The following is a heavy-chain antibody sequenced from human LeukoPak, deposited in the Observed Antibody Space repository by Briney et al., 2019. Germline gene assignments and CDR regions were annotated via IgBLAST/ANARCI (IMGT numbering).Heavy chain of an antibody. J-gene: IGHJ4*02. V-gene: IGHV1-69*13. D-gene: IGHD3-22*01. CDR3: ARAYYDSSGYYYSYYFDY. Sequence: SVKVSCKASGGTFSSYAISWVRQAPGQGLEWMGGTIPIFGTANYAQKFQGRVTITADESTSTAYMELSSLRSEDTAVYYCARAYYDSSGYYYSYYFDYWGQGTLVTVSS. CDR2: TIPIFGTA. CDR1: GGTFSSYA.